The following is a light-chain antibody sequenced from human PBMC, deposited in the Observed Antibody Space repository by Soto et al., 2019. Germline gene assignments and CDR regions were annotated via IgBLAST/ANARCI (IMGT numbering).Light chain of an antibody. CDR3: LQDYTYPLT. CDR1: QGIRNN. Sequence: AVQMTQSPSSLSASVGDRVTITCRASQGIRNNLGWYQQKPGRSPRLLIYAASTLQSGVPSRFSGSGSGTDFTLTISSLQPEDFATYYCLQDYTYPLTFGQGTKLEIK. J-gene: IGKJ2*01. CDR2: AAS. V-gene: IGKV1-6*01.